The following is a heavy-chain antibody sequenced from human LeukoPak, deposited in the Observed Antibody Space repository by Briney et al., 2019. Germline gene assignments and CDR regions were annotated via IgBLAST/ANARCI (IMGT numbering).Heavy chain of an antibody. J-gene: IGHJ4*02. V-gene: IGHV2-70*04. D-gene: IGHD3-16*02. CDR1: GFSLSTSGMR. CDR3: ARMVISSYYFDY. CDR2: IDWDDDK. Sequence: SGPTLVNATQTLTLTCTFSGFSLSTSGMRVSWVRQPPGKALEWLSRIDWDDDKFYSTSLKTRLTISKDTSKNQVVLTMTNMDPVDTATYYCARMVISSYYFDYWGQGTLVTVSS.